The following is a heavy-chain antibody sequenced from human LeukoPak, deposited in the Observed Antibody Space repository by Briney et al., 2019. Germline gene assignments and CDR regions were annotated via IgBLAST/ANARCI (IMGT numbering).Heavy chain of an antibody. J-gene: IGHJ4*02. CDR1: GGSISSSSYY. Sequence: KSSETLSLTCTVSGGSISSSSYYWGWIRQPPGKGLEWIGSIYYSGSTYYNPSLKSRVTISVDTSKNQFSLKLSSVTAADTAVYYCARPNYSLAIDYWGQGTLVTVSS. CDR3: ARPNYSLAIDY. V-gene: IGHV4-39*01. CDR2: IYYSGST. D-gene: IGHD1-7*01.